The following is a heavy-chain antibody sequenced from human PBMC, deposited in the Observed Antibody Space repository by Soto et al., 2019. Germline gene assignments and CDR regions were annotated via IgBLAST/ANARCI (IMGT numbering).Heavy chain of an antibody. J-gene: IGHJ5*02. CDR1: GYNFATYW. D-gene: IGHD4-17*01. CDR3: ARHGFYGDYASNYFDP. CDR2: IYPGDSDS. Sequence: GESLKISCEGFGYNFATYWIAWVRQMPGKGLEYMGIIYPGDSDSRYSPSFQGQVTFSADKSISTAYMQWSSLKASDTAMYYCARHGFYGDYASNYFDPWGQGTLVTVSS. V-gene: IGHV5-51*01.